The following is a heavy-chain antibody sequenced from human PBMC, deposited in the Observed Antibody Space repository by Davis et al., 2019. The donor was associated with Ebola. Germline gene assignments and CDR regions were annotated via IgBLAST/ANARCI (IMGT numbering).Heavy chain of an antibody. V-gene: IGHV3-23*01. Sequence: PGGSLRLSCAASGFTFSSYAMSWVRQAPGKGLEWVSGISGSGGSTKGWFIIPRDNSKNTLYLQMNSLRVEDTAVYFCAKESCPNSGPYCTYFDVWSQGTQVTVSS. CDR2: ISGSGGST. CDR1: GFTFSSYA. CDR3: AKESCPNSGPYCTYFDV. J-gene: IGHJ4*02. D-gene: IGHD3-10*01.